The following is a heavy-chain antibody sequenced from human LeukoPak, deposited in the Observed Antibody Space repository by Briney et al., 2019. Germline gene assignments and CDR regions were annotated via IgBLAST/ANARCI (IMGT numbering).Heavy chain of an antibody. D-gene: IGHD6-6*01. CDR3: AREYSSSSVYFQH. Sequence: ASVRVSCKASGYTFTGYYMHWVRQAPGQGREWMGWINPNSGGTNYAQKFQGRVTMTRDTSISTAYMELSRLRSDDTAVYYCAREYSSSSVYFQHWGQGTLVTVSS. J-gene: IGHJ1*01. CDR2: INPNSGGT. CDR1: GYTFTGYY. V-gene: IGHV1-2*02.